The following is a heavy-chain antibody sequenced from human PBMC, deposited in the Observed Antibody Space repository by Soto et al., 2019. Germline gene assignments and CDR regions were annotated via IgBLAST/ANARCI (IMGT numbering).Heavy chain of an antibody. D-gene: IGHD3-10*01. CDR3: ARRWSGTDY. CDR2: VHYSGTT. CDR1: GGSISPYY. J-gene: IGHJ4*02. V-gene: IGHV4-59*01. Sequence: QVQLQESGPGLVKPSETLILTCTVSGGSISPYYWNWIRQPPGKGLEWIAYVHYSGTTRYNPSLKSRVTISLDTSNNQFSLTLSSVTAADTAVYYCARRWSGTDYWGQGTVVTVSS.